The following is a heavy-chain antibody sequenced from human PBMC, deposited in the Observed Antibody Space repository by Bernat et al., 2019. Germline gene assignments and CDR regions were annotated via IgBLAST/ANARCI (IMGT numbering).Heavy chain of an antibody. D-gene: IGHD3-22*01. CDR2: ISAYNGNT. CDR3: ARRQYYDSSGYYYVGFDY. J-gene: IGHJ4*02. V-gene: IGHV1-18*01. CDR1: GYTFTSYS. Sequence: QVQLVQSGAEVKKPGASVKVSCKASGYTFTSYSISWVRQAPGQGLEWMGWISAYNGNTNYAQKLQGRVTMTTDTSTSTAYMELRSLRSDDTAVYYCARRQYYDSSGYYYVGFDYWGQGTLVTVSS.